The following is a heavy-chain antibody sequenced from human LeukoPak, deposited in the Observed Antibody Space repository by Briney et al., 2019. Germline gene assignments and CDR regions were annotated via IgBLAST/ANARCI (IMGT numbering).Heavy chain of an antibody. Sequence: PGGSLRLSCAASGFTFRSYWMRWVRQAPGKGLEWVANIKQDGSEKNYVDSVKGRFTISRDNAKNSLYLQMNSLRAEDTAVYYCARESHVERDDFWGQGTLITVSS. V-gene: IGHV3-7*03. J-gene: IGHJ4*02. CDR2: IKQDGSEK. CDR1: GFTFRSYW. CDR3: ARESHVERDDF. D-gene: IGHD1-1*01.